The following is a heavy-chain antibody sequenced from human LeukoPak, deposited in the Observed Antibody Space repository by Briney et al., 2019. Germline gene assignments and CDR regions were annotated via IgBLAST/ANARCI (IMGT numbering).Heavy chain of an antibody. CDR1: GFTFSSYA. J-gene: IGHJ4*02. CDR2: ISYDGSNK. CDR3: AKDVSRELPPRGY. V-gene: IGHV3-30-3*01. Sequence: GRSLRLSCAASGFTFSSYAMHWVRQAPGKGLEWVAVISYDGSNKYYADSVKGRFTISRDNSKNTLYLQMNSLRAEDTAVYYCAKDVSRELPPRGYWGQGTLVTVSS. D-gene: IGHD1-26*01.